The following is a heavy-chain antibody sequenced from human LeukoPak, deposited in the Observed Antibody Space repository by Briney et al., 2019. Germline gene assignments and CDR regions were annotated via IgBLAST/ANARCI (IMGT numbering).Heavy chain of an antibody. Sequence: GASVKVSCKASGYTFTNYGISWVRQAPGQGLEWMGITNPSGGSTSYARKFQGRVTMTRDTSTSIVYLELSSLRSEDTAVYYCARPNDYSHYHYGMDVWGQGTTVTVSS. CDR1: GYTFTNYG. CDR3: ARPNDYSHYHYGMDV. D-gene: IGHD4-11*01. CDR2: TNPSGGST. V-gene: IGHV1-46*01. J-gene: IGHJ6*02.